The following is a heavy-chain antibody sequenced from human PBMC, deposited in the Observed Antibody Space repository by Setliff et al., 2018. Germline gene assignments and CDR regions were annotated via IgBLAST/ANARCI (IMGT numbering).Heavy chain of an antibody. J-gene: IGHJ6*02. CDR2: ISSTGTT. Sequence: PGGSLRLSCAASGFAFDIYLLTWVRQAPGKGLEWVSAISSTGTTYYADSVRGRFTISRDSAKNSLHLQMTSLSAEDTAVYYCARRLPYFGMDVWGQGTTVTVSS. V-gene: IGHV3-21*06. D-gene: IGHD2-15*01. CDR1: GFAFDIYL. CDR3: ARRLPYFGMDV.